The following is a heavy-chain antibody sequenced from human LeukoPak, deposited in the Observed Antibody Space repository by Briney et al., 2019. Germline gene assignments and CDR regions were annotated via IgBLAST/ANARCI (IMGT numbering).Heavy chain of an antibody. CDR3: ARGGGCTNGVCYTNWFAP. D-gene: IGHD2-8*01. V-gene: IGHV1-2*02. J-gene: IGHJ5*02. CDR1: GYTFTGYY. CDR2: INPNSGGT. Sequence: ASVKVSCKASGYTFTGYYMHWVRQAPGQGLEWMGWINPNSGGTNYAQKFQGRVTMTRDTPISTAYMELSRLRSDDTAVYYCARGGGCTNGVCYTNWFAPWGQGTLVTVSS.